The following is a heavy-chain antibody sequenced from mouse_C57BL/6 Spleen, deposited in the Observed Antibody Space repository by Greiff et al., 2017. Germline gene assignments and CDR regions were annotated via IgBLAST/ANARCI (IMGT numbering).Heavy chain of an antibody. J-gene: IGHJ2*01. CDR1: GFTFSGYG. Sequence: EVQRVESGGGLVKPGGSLKLSCAASGFTFSGYGMHWVRQAPEKGLEWVAYISSSSSTNYYADTVKGRFTISRDNATNTLFLQLTSRRSSDTAMDYCARSYYYSLFDYWGQGTTLTVSS. V-gene: IGHV5-17*01. CDR3: ARSYYYSLFDY. CDR2: ISSSSSTN. D-gene: IGHD1-1*01.